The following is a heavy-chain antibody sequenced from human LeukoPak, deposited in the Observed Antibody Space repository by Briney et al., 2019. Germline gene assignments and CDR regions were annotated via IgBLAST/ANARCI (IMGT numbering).Heavy chain of an antibody. Sequence: PGGSLRLSCAASGFTFSNYAMSWVRQAPGKGLEGVSTISGSGDSTYYADSVKGRFTISRDNAKNSLYLQMNSLRAEDTALYHCARDKVRGVIITGGLWFDPWGQGTLVTVSS. D-gene: IGHD3-10*01. CDR1: GFTFSNYA. J-gene: IGHJ5*02. V-gene: IGHV3-23*01. CDR2: ISGSGDST. CDR3: ARDKVRGVIITGGLWFDP.